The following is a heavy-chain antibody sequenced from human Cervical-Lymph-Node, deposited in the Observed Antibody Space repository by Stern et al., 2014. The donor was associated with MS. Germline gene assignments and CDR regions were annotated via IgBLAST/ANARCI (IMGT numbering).Heavy chain of an antibody. CDR3: ATHAPGVVPAALDY. CDR2: SYWDDSK. Sequence: QVTLRESGPTLVKPTQTLTLTCTFSGFSLSTSGVGVGWIRQPPGKALEWLGFSYWDDSKRYRPSLKNRLTITKDTSKNQVVLTMNNMDPVDTATFYCATHAPGVVPAALDYWGQGTLVTVS. J-gene: IGHJ4*02. D-gene: IGHD2-2*01. V-gene: IGHV2-5*09. CDR1: GFSLSTSGVG.